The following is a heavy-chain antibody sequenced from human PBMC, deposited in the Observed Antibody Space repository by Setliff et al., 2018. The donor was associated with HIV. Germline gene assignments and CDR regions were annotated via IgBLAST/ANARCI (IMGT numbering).Heavy chain of an antibody. J-gene: IGHJ4*02. CDR3: ASLPREAASTSGYFDY. V-gene: IGHV4-34*01. CDR1: GGSFSTYY. D-gene: IGHD6-13*01. CDR2: INHSGST. Sequence: SETLSLTCAVYGGSFSTYYWSWIRQPPGKGLEWIGDINHSGSTNYNPSLKSRVTISVDTSKNQFSLKLNSVTAADTAVYSCASLPREAASTSGYFDYWGQGTLVTVSS.